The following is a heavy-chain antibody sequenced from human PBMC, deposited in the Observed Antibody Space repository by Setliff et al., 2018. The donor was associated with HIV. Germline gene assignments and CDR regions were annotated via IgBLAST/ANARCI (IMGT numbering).Heavy chain of an antibody. D-gene: IGHD6-13*01. CDR1: GYSISSGYY. CDR3: ARDIQAAGTGWFDP. CDR2: IYHSGST. J-gene: IGHJ5*02. Sequence: SETLSLTCAVSGYSISSGYYWGWIRQPPGKGLEWIGSIYHSGSTYYNPSLKSRVTISLDTSKNQFSLKLSSVTAADTAVYYCARDIQAAGTGWFDPWGQGTLVTVFS. V-gene: IGHV4-38-2*02.